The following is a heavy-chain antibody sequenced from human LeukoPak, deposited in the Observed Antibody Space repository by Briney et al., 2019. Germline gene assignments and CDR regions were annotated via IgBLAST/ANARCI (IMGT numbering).Heavy chain of an antibody. CDR3: VRIAVAGLMNAFDI. CDR1: GYSFSNYW. V-gene: IGHV5-51*01. Sequence: GESLKISCKGSGYSFSNYWIGWLRQMPGKDLEWVGIIYPGASDTRYSPSFQGQVTISAAKSSSTAYLQWSRLRASDSAMYYCVRIAVAGLMNAFDIWGQGTLVTVSS. D-gene: IGHD6-19*01. CDR2: IYPGASDT. J-gene: IGHJ3*02.